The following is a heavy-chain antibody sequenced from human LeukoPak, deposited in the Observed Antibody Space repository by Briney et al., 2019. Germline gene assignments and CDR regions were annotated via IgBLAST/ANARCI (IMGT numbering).Heavy chain of an antibody. D-gene: IGHD1-1*01. V-gene: IGHV5-51*01. J-gene: IGHJ5*02. CDR1: GYSFTSYW. Sequence: GESLKISCKGSGYSFTSYWIGWVRQMPGKGLEWMGIIYPGDSDTRYSPSLQGQVTISVDKSISTAYLQWSSLKTSDTAIYYCATVGTTGTRWFDPWGQETLVTVSS. CDR2: IYPGDSDT. CDR3: ATVGTTGTRWFDP.